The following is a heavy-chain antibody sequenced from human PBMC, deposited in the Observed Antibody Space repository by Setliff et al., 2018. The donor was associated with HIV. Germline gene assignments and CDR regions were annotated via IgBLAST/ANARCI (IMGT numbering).Heavy chain of an antibody. CDR1: RFTFSSYA. J-gene: IGHJ4*02. CDR2: ISGSGGST. Sequence: GGSLRLSCAASRFTFSSYAMSWVRQAPGKGLEWVSDISGSGGSTYYADSVKGRFTISRDKAKNTLYLQMNSLSADDTAIYYCTRGRGYDHGYFDSWGQGTLVTVS. V-gene: IGHV3-23*01. D-gene: IGHD5-18*01. CDR3: TRGRGYDHGYFDS.